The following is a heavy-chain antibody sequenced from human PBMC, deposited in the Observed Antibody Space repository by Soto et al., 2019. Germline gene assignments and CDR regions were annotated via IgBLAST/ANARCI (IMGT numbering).Heavy chain of an antibody. D-gene: IGHD3-16*01. CDR2: ISHSGST. CDR1: GASFSGYY. V-gene: IGHV4-34*01. J-gene: IGHJ4*02. Sequence: PSETLSLTCAVQGASFSGYYWTWIRQPPGAGLEWMGEISHSGSTIYNPSLKMRGTISVDTSKNQFSLKLTSVTASDTAVYYCARDKITCLFNYRGQGTLVTVSS. CDR3: ARDKITCLFNY.